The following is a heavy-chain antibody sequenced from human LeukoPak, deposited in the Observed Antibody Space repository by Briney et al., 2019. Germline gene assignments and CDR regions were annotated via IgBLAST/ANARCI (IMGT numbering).Heavy chain of an antibody. CDR1: GFTFSSYG. J-gene: IGHJ6*02. V-gene: IGHV3-33*01. Sequence: GGSLRLSCAASGFTFSSYGMHWVRQAPGKGLEWVAVIWYDGSNKYYADSVKGRFTISRDNSKNTLYLQMNSLRAEDTAVYYCAGEEISQIQLEGGGTLYNYYYYGMDVWGQGTTVTVSS. CDR2: IWYDGSNK. CDR3: AGEEISQIQLEGGGTLYNYYYYGMDV. D-gene: IGHD5-18*01.